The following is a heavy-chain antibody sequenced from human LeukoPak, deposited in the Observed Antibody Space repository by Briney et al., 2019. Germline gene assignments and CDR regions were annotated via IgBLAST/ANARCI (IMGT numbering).Heavy chain of an antibody. J-gene: IGHJ3*02. CDR1: GASISSGTYY. CDR2: IYTRGNT. CDR3: ARGGGSGWYGRAFDI. Sequence: SQTLSLTCTVSGASISSGTYYWSWIRQPAGKGLEWIGRIYTRGNTNYNPSLKSRVTISVDTSKNQFSLKLSSVTAADTAVYYCARGGGSGWYGRAFDIWGQGTMVTVSS. V-gene: IGHV4-61*02. D-gene: IGHD6-19*01.